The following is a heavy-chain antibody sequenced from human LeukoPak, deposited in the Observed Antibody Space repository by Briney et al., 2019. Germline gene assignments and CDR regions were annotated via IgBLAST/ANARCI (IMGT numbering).Heavy chain of an antibody. CDR3: TTDLRWELPPTDY. J-gene: IGHJ4*02. CDR2: IKSKTDDETA. V-gene: IGHV3-15*01. CDR1: GFTFSNAW. Sequence: PGGSLRLSCAASGFTFSNAWMSWVRQAPGKGLEWVGRIKSKTDDETAVYAAPVKGRFTISRDDSKNTLYLQMNSLKTEDTGVYYCTTDLRWELPPTDYWGQGTLVTVSS. D-gene: IGHD1-26*01.